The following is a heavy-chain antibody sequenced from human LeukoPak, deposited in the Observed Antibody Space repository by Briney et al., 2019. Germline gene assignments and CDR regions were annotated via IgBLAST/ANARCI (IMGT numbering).Heavy chain of an antibody. CDR3: ARLLRQNLFDP. CDR2: IYYSGSS. J-gene: IGHJ5*02. D-gene: IGHD1-26*01. V-gene: IGHV4-59*08. Sequence: SETLSLTCTVSGVSISSDYWSWIRLPPGKGLEWIGYIYYSGSSNYNPSLKSRVTMSVDTSKNQFSLKLTSVTAADTAVYYCARLLRQNLFDPWGQGTLVTVS. CDR1: GVSISSDY.